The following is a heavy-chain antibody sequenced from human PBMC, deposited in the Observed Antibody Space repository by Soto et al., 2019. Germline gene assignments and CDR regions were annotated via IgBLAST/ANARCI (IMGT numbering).Heavy chain of an antibody. CDR2: IYYSGST. Sequence: SETLSLTCTVSGGSISSDYWSWVRQPPGKGLEWIGYIYYSGSTNYNPSLKSRVTISVDTSKNQFSLKLSSVTAADTAVYYCARGSAGYCSSTSCWTRGYNWFDPWGHGTVVNVS. D-gene: IGHD2-2*01. J-gene: IGHJ5*02. CDR3: ARGSAGYCSSTSCWTRGYNWFDP. V-gene: IGHV4-59*01. CDR1: GGSISSDY.